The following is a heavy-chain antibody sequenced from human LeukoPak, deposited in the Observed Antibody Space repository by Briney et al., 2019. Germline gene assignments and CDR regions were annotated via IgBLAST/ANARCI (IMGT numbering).Heavy chain of an antibody. Sequence: SSVKVSCKASGGTFSSYAISLVRQAPGQGLEWMGGIIPIFGTANYAQKFQGRVTITTDESTSTAYMELSSLRSEDTAVYYCATDIPGYSSSWYTYFQHWGQGTLVTVSS. CDR3: ATDIPGYSSSWYTYFQH. D-gene: IGHD6-13*01. CDR1: GGTFSSYA. CDR2: IIPIFGTA. V-gene: IGHV1-69*05. J-gene: IGHJ1*01.